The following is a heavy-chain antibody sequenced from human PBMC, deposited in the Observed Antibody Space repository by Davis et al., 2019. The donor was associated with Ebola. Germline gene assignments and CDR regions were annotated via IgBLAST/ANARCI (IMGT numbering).Heavy chain of an antibody. J-gene: IGHJ4*02. CDR3: AGGPARPGSSWFFES. CDR2: INHSGST. CDR1: GFTFSSYA. V-gene: IGHV4-34*01. Sequence: ESLKISCAASGFTFSSYAMSWIRQPPGKGLEWIGEINHSGSTNYNPSLKTRVTVSVDTSKNQFSLNLTSVTAADTALYFCAGGPARPGSSWFFESWGLASVVTVSS. D-gene: IGHD6-13*01.